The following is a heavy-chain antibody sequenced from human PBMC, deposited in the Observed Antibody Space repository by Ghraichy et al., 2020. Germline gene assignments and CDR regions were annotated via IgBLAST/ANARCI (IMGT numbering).Heavy chain of an antibody. V-gene: IGHV4-39*01. Sequence: SETLSLTCTVSGGSISDSNFYWGWIRQSPGKGLEWIGSMHHSGTSYETTSLKSRVSLSIDSFNSQFSLKLTSVAAADTAVYYCARHSFFKGGEMDFWGQGILVAVSS. CDR2: MHHSGTS. CDR3: ARHSFFKGGEMDF. J-gene: IGHJ4*02. CDR1: GGSISDSNFY. D-gene: IGHD3-16*01.